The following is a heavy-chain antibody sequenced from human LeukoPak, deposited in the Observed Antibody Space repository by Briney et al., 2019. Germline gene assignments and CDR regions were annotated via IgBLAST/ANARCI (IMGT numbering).Heavy chain of an antibody. V-gene: IGHV1-2*02. CDR3: ASKAGNFQLRPTFDF. J-gene: IGHJ4*02. CDR1: GYTSTDYL. CDR2: MNPNSGDT. D-gene: IGHD1-1*01. Sequence: ASVKVSCKVSGYTSTDYLIHWVRQVPGQGLEWMGWMNPNSGDTSYAQRFHDRVMMTRDTSVTTVYLEVTSLTSDDTAVFYYASKAGNFQLRPTFDFWGQGTLLIVSS.